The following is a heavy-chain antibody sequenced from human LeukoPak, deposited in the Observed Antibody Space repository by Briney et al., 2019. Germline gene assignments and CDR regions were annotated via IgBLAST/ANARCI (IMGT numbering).Heavy chain of an antibody. CDR2: INPSGGYT. J-gene: IGHJ5*02. CDR3: ARGPNYDFWSGTIKDRFFDP. V-gene: IGHV1-46*01. CDR1: GYTFTNYY. D-gene: IGHD3-3*01. Sequence: ASVKVSCKASGYTFTNYYIHWVRQAPGQGLEWMGVINPSGGYTSYAQKFQGRVTMTTDTPTSTAYMELRSLRSDDTAVYYCARGPNYDFWSGTIKDRFFDPWGQGTLVTVSS.